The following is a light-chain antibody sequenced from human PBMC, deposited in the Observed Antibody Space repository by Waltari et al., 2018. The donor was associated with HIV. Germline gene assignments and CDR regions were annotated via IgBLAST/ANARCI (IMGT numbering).Light chain of an antibody. CDR3: QQYIGSPRT. Sequence: EIALTQSPDTLSLSPGERATISCTASQTISSTYLAWYQQKPGQAPRLLIYGASSRATGIPDRFSGSGSGTDFTLTISSLEPEDCAVYYCQQYIGSPRTFGQGTKVELK. J-gene: IGKJ1*01. CDR2: GAS. CDR1: QTISSTY. V-gene: IGKV3-20*01.